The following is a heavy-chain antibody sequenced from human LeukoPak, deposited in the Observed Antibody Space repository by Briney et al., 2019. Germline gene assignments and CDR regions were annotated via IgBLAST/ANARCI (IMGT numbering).Heavy chain of an antibody. J-gene: IGHJ4*02. V-gene: IGHV3-11*01. CDR2: ISSSGSTK. CDR1: GFTFSDYY. Sequence: GGSLRLSCAASGFTFSDYYMSWIRQAPGKGLEWVSYISSSGSTKCYADSVKGRFTISRDNAKNSLSLQMNSLRAEDTAVYYCARDRGDYGGSFDYWGQGTLVTVSS. D-gene: IGHD4-23*01. CDR3: ARDRGDYGGSFDY.